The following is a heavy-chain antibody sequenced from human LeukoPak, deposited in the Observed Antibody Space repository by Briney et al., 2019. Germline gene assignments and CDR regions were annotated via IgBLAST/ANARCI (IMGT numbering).Heavy chain of an antibody. CDR2: ISSSSSTI. Sequence: GGSLRLSCAASGFTFSTYSMNWVRQAPGKGLEWVSYISSSSSTIYYADSVKGRFTISRDNAKNPLYLQMNSLRAEDTAVYYCAREYSSSTGKASDYWGQGTLVTVSS. CDR3: AREYSSSTGKASDY. D-gene: IGHD6-6*01. J-gene: IGHJ4*02. CDR1: GFTFSTYS. V-gene: IGHV3-48*01.